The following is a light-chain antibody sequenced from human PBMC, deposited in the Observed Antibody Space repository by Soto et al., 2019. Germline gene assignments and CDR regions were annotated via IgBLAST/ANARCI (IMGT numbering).Light chain of an antibody. CDR1: QGISRW. Sequence: DIQMTQSPSSVSASLGDRVTITCRASQGISRWLAWYQQKPGQAPRLLIYLASSVQSGVPSRFSGSRSGTDFNHTIIYLQPEDIASYCQRYNPFSGTFGQGTKVYSK. V-gene: IGKV1-12*01. J-gene: IGKJ1*01. CDR3: RYNPFSGT. CDR2: LAS.